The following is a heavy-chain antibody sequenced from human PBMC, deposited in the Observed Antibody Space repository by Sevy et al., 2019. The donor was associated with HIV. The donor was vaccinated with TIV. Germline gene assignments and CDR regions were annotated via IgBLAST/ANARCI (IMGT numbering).Heavy chain of an antibody. J-gene: IGHJ3*02. D-gene: IGHD1-26*01. Sequence: SETLSLTCTVSGGSISSGGYYWSWIRQHPGKGLEWIGYIYYSGSTYYNPSLKSRVTISVDTSKNQFSLKLSSVTAADTAVYYCARVLRLLGAFDIWGQGTMLTVSS. V-gene: IGHV4-31*03. CDR1: GGSISSGGYY. CDR3: ARVLRLLGAFDI. CDR2: IYYSGST.